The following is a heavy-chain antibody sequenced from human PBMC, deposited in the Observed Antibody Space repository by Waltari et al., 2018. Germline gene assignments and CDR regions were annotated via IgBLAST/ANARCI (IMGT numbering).Heavy chain of an antibody. CDR3: ARRFDS. CDR2: INWKGDFI. Sequence: DGRLVESGGGAVEAGRSLRLSCAASGFTFDDFVMQWVRQAPGKGLELVSGINWKGDFIGYADSVKGRFTISRDNTRNLLYLQMNSLRAEDTALYYCARRFDSWGQGTRVTVSS. J-gene: IGHJ4*02. CDR1: GFTFDDFV. V-gene: IGHV3-9*01.